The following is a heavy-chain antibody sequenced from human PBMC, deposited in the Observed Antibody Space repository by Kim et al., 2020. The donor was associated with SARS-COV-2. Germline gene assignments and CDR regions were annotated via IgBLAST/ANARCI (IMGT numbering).Heavy chain of an antibody. V-gene: IGHV3-21*01. Sequence: YIYYADSVKGRFTISRDNAKNSLYLQMNSLRAEDTAVYYCARVRFGPKDVWGQGTTVTVSS. CDR3: ARVRFGPKDV. CDR2: YI. J-gene: IGHJ6*02. D-gene: IGHD3-3*01.